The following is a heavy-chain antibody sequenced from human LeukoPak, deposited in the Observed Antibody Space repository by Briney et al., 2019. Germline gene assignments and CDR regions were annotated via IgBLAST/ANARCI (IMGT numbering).Heavy chain of an antibody. D-gene: IGHD4-17*01. Sequence: PGGSLRLSCAASGFIFSNYWMSWVRQPPGKWLEWVSGISGNGSKTFYTRSVRGRFTISRDNSRNTVFLHLDSLRAEDTALYYCARFGDYGEYWGQGTLVTVSS. J-gene: IGHJ4*02. CDR2: ISGNGSKT. V-gene: IGHV3-23*01. CDR3: ARFGDYGEY. CDR1: GFIFSNYW.